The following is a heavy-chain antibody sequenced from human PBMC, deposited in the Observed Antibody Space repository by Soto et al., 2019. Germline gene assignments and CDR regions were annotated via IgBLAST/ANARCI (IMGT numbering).Heavy chain of an antibody. CDR3: SRLVTVTTFSYYYYYMDV. J-gene: IGHJ6*03. D-gene: IGHD4-17*01. Sequence: SETLSLTCTVSGGSISSYYWSWIRQPPGKGLEWIGYIYYSGSTNYNPSLKSRVTISVDTSKNQFSLKLSSVTAADTAVFYFSRLVTVTTFSYYYYYMDVWGKGTTVTVSS. CDR1: GGSISSYY. CDR2: IYYSGST. V-gene: IGHV4-59*08.